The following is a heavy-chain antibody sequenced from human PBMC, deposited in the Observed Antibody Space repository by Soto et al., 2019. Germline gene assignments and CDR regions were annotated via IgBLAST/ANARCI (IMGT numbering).Heavy chain of an antibody. V-gene: IGHV4-31*03. CDR3: ARDNQGVIDY. CDR2: IYYSGST. J-gene: IGHJ4*02. CDR1: GGSISSGGYY. Sequence: PSETLSLTCTFSGGSISSGGYYWSWIRQHPGKGLEWIGYIYYSGSTYYNPSLKSRVTISVDTSKNQFSLKLSSVTAADTAVYYCARDNQGVIDYWGQGTLVTVSS.